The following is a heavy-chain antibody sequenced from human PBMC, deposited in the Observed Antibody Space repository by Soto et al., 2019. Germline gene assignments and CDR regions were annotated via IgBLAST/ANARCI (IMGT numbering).Heavy chain of an antibody. V-gene: IGHV4-30-4*01. CDR1: GGSISNYY. Sequence: SETLSLTCTVSGGSISNYYWSWIRQPPGKGLEWIGHIYNSGSTYSNPSLKTPVTISVDTSKNQFSLQLSSVTAADTAVYYCARGPAGDKVDYWGQGTLVTVSS. J-gene: IGHJ4*02. D-gene: IGHD7-27*01. CDR3: ARGPAGDKVDY. CDR2: IYNSGST.